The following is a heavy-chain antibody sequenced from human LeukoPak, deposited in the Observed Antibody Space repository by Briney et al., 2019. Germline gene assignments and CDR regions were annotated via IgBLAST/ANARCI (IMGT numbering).Heavy chain of an antibody. J-gene: IGHJ4*02. Sequence: PSETLSLTCAVYGGSFSGYYWRWLRPPPGKGLEWIGEINHSGSTNYNPSLKSRVTISVDTSKTHFSLRLSSVTAADTAVYYCARTRDYGGNSLDFDYWGQGTLVTVSS. CDR3: ARTRDYGGNSLDFDY. D-gene: IGHD4-23*01. CDR1: GGSFSGYY. V-gene: IGHV4-34*01. CDR2: INHSGST.